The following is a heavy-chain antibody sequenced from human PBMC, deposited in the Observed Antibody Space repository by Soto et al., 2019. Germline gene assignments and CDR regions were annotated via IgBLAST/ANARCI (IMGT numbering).Heavy chain of an antibody. D-gene: IGHD6-13*01. CDR3: ARLGSSWYVGYYYYMDV. V-gene: IGHV4-59*08. CDR2: IYYSGST. J-gene: IGHJ6*03. Sequence: SETLSLTCTVSGGSISSYYWSWIRQPPGKGLEWIGYIYYSGSTNYNPSLKSRVTISVDTSKNQFSLKLSSVTAADTAVYYCARLGSSWYVGYYYYMDVWGKGTTVTVSS. CDR1: GGSISSYY.